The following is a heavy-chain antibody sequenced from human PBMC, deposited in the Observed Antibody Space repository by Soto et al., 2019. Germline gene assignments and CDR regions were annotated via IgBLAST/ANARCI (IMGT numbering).Heavy chain of an antibody. V-gene: IGHV1-18*01. J-gene: IGHJ6*02. CDR2: INAYNGDT. CDR3: ARMGDVPYYYYGMDV. D-gene: IGHD3-16*01. Sequence: QVQLVQSGAEVKKPGASVKVSCKASGYTFTSYGFSWVRQAPGQGLEWMGWINAYNGDTNYAQNPQXRXTLXTDTSTHTAYMELRSLRSDDTAVYYCARMGDVPYYYYGMDVWGQGTTVTVSS. CDR1: GYTFTSYG.